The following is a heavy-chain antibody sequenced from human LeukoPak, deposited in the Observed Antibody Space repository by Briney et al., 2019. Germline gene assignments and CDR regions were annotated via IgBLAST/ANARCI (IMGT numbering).Heavy chain of an antibody. Sequence: ASVTVSFTASGYTFTSYGINWVRQAPGQGLEWMGWISAYNGNTNYAQKLQGRVTMTTDTSTSTAYMELRSLRSDDTAVYYCARDCPCSSSGLTSDYWGQGTLVTVSS. CDR3: ARDCPCSSSGLTSDY. V-gene: IGHV1-18*01. CDR1: GYTFTSYG. J-gene: IGHJ4*02. CDR2: ISAYNGNT. D-gene: IGHD6-6*01.